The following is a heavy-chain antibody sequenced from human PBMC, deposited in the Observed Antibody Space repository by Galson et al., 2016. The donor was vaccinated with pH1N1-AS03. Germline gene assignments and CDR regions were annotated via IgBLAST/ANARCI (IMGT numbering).Heavy chain of an antibody. Sequence: SEILSLTCTVSGDSVSGGTYYWNWIRQPPGKGLEWIGYIYYTGITNYNPSLESRLTISIDRSKNQISLTLGSVTAADTAMYYCARNGVLTGYHATGRERVDYWGQGTLVIVSS. CDR1: GDSVSGGTYY. CDR3: ARNGVLTGYHATGRERVDY. CDR2: IYYTGIT. J-gene: IGHJ4*02. D-gene: IGHD3-9*01. V-gene: IGHV4-61*01.